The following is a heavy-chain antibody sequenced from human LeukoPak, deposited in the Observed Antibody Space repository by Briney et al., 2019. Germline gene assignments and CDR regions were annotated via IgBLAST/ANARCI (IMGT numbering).Heavy chain of an antibody. V-gene: IGHV4-38-2*02. CDR3: ARDSGFLGWSNSRPDNYFDF. Sequence: PSETLSLTCTVSSYSIDNGYYWGWIRQPPGKGLEWIGSTYHSGNTYYSPSLKSRLTISVDASRNQFSMKLSSVTAADTAVYYCARDSGFLGWSNSRPDNYFDFWGQGTPVTVSS. CDR1: SYSIDNGYY. D-gene: IGHD3-3*01. CDR2: TYHSGNT. J-gene: IGHJ4*02.